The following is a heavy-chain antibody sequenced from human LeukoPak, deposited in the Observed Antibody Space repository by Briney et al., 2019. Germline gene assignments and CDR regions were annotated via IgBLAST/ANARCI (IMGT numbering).Heavy chain of an antibody. J-gene: IGHJ4*02. V-gene: IGHV1-18*01. CDR2: ISAYNGNT. Sequence: ASVKVSCKASGYTFTSYGISWVRQAPGQGLEWMGWISAYNGNTNYAQKLQGRVTVTTDASTSTAYMELRSLRSDDTAAYYCARRGSGNMYGYWGQGTLVTVSS. D-gene: IGHD3-10*01. CDR3: ARRGSGNMYGY. CDR1: GYTFTSYG.